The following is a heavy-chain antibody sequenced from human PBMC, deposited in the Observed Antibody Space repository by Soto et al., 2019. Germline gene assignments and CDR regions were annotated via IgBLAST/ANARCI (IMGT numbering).Heavy chain of an antibody. CDR3: ARDPGRNYFEY. V-gene: IGHV4-59*01. CDR2: IYYSGST. J-gene: IGHJ4*02. Sequence: SETLSLTCTVSGGSISGYYWSWIRQPPGKGLEWIGYIYYSGSTNYNPSLKSRVTISVDTSKNQFSLKLSSVTAADTAVYYCARDPGRNYFEYWGQGTLVTVSS. CDR1: GGSISGYY.